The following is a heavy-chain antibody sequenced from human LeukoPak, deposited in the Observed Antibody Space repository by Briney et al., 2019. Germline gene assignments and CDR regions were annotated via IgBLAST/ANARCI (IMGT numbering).Heavy chain of an antibody. D-gene: IGHD3-10*01. J-gene: IGHJ6*03. Sequence: SGRSLRLSCAASGFTVSSNYMSWVRQAPGKGLEWVSVIYSGGSTYYADSVKGRFTISRDNSKNMLDLQMNSLRAEDTAVYYCARDCNYGSGSNYYYYMDVWGKGTTVTVSS. CDR1: GFTVSSNY. V-gene: IGHV3-53*01. CDR3: ARDCNYGSGSNYYYYMDV. CDR2: IYSGGST.